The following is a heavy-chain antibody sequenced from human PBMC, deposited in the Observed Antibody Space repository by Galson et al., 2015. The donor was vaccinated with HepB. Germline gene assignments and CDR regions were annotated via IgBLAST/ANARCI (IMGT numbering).Heavy chain of an antibody. CDR3: ATAPVGLADQNAFDI. CDR1: GYTLTELS. CDR2: FDPEDGET. V-gene: IGHV1-24*01. J-gene: IGHJ3*02. Sequence: SVKVSCQVSGYTLTELSMHWVRQAPGKGLEWMGGFDPEDGETIYAQKFQGTVTMTEDTSTDTAYMELSSLGSEDTAVYYCATAPVGLADQNAFDIWGQGTMVTVSS.